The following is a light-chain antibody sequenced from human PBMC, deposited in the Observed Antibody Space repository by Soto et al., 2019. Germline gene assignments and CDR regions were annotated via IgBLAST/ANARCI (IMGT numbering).Light chain of an antibody. CDR1: QGIRNE. J-gene: IGKJ5*01. Sequence: IQMTQSPSSLSASVGDRVTITCRATQGIRNELGWYQQKPGKAPKLLIYAASSLQSGVPSRFSGSASGTDFTLTISCLQSEDFATYYCQQYYSYPPITFGQGTRLEIK. CDR3: QQYYSYPPIT. CDR2: AAS. V-gene: IGKV1-6*01.